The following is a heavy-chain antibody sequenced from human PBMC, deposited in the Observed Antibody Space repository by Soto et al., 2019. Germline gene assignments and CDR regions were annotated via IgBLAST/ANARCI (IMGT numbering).Heavy chain of an antibody. CDR1: GGSISSGGYY. V-gene: IGHV4-31*03. CDR3: ARTNYYGSSGHYYFDS. Sequence: SETLSLTCTVSGGSISSGGYYWSWIRQHPGKGLEWIGYIYYSGNTYYNPSLKSRVTISVDTSKNQFSLKLSSVTAADTAVYYCARTNYYGSSGHYYFDSWGQGTLVTVSS. CDR2: IYYSGNT. D-gene: IGHD3-22*01. J-gene: IGHJ4*02.